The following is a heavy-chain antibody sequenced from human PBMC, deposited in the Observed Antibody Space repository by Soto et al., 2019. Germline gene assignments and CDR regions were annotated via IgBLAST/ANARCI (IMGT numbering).Heavy chain of an antibody. CDR3: ARDWGSSGWYNWFDP. J-gene: IGHJ5*02. CDR1: GFTINNYG. V-gene: IGHV3-30*03. CDR2: LSDDGRST. D-gene: IGHD6-19*01. Sequence: QVQLVESGGGVVQPGRSLRLSCAASGFTINNYGIHWVRQAPGKGLEWVAMLSDDGRSTYYGDSVRGRFTVSRDESKNTLHVEMNSLRPEDTAMYYCARDWGSSGWYNWFDPWGQGTLVTVSS.